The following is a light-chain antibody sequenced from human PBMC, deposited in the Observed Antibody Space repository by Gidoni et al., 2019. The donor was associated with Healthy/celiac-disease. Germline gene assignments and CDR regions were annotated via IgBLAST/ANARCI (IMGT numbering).Light chain of an antibody. CDR3: QPYGSSPRT. CDR1: QSVSSSY. J-gene: IGKJ1*01. V-gene: IGKV3-20*01. CDR2: GAS. Sequence: EIVLTQSPGTLSLSPGERATLSCRASQSVSSSYLAWYQQKPGQAPRLLIYGASSRATGIPDRFSGSVSGTDFTLTIIRLEPEDFAVYYCQPYGSSPRTFGQGTKVEIK.